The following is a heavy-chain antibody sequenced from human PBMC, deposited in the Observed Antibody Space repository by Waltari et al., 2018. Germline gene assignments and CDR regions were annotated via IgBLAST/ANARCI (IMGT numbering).Heavy chain of an antibody. V-gene: IGHV3-30*18. J-gene: IGHJ4*02. CDR1: GFTFSSYG. Sequence: QVQLVESGGGVVQPGRSLRLSCAASGFTFSSYGMHWVRQAPGKGLEWVAVILYDGSNKYYADSVKGRVTISRDNSKNTLYLQMNSLRAEDTAMYYCAKDSSSSIGYWGQGTLVTVSS. D-gene: IGHD6-6*01. CDR3: AKDSSSSIGY. CDR2: ILYDGSNK.